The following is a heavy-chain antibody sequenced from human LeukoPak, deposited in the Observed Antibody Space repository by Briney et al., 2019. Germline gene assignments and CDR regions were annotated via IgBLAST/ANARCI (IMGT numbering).Heavy chain of an antibody. CDR1: GDSIGSGPYY. J-gene: IGHJ4*02. CDR3: ARRDNSDSSGYFDH. Sequence: PSETLSLTCGVSGDSIGSGPYYWSWIRQSPGKGLEWIGTIYYTRNTYYNSSLKSRVTISIDTSKNQFSLKLSSVTAADTAIYYCARRDNSDSSGYFDHWGQGTLVTVSS. CDR2: IYYTRNT. D-gene: IGHD3-22*01. V-gene: IGHV4-39*01.